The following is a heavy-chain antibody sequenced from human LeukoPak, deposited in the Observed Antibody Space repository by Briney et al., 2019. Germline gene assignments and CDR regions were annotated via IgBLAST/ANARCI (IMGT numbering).Heavy chain of an antibody. CDR3: ARSNNGGWGYCDY. CDR1: GFXFSNYG. D-gene: IGHD3-16*01. J-gene: IGHJ4*02. Sequence: PGRSLRPSCAASGFXFSNYGMHWVRQAPGKGLEWVAVIWYDGSDKYYADSVEGRFTISRDNSKNTLYVQMSSLRAEDTAVYYCARSNNGGWGYCDYWGQGSLATVSS. CDR2: IWYDGSDK. V-gene: IGHV3-33*01.